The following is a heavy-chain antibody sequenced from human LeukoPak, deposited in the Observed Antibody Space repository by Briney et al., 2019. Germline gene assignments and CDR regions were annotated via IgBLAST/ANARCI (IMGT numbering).Heavy chain of an antibody. CDR3: ATQGSGSPALWDY. Sequence: SETLSLTCTVSGGSISSYYWSWIRQPPGKGLEWIGYIYYSGSTNYNPSLKSRVTISVDTSKNQFSLKLSSVTAVDTAVYYCATQGSGSPALWDYWGQGTLVTVSS. D-gene: IGHD1-26*01. CDR1: GGSISSYY. V-gene: IGHV4-59*08. CDR2: IYYSGST. J-gene: IGHJ4*02.